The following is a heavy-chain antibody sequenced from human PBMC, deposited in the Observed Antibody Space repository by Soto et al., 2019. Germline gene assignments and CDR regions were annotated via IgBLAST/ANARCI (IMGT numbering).Heavy chain of an antibody. CDR3: ARDIPSSGWYYYYGMDV. CDR1: GDSVSSNSAA. Sequence: QTLSLTCAISGDSVSSNSAAWNWIRQSPSRGLEWLGRTYYMSKWYNDYAVSVKSRITINPDTSKNQFSLQLNSVTPEDTAVYYCARDIPSSGWYYYYGMDVWGQGTTVTVSS. CDR2: TYYMSKWYN. V-gene: IGHV6-1*01. J-gene: IGHJ6*02. D-gene: IGHD6-19*01.